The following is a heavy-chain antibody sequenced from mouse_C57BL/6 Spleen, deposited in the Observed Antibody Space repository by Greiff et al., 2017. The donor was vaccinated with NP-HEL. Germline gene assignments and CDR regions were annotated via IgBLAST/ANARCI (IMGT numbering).Heavy chain of an antibody. CDR1: GYSFTGYY. Sequence: VQLKESGPELVKPGASVKISCKASGYSFTGYYMNWVKQSPEKSLEWIGEINPSTGGTTYNQKFKAKATLTVDKSSSTAYMQLKSLTSEDSAVYYCARGGIYYDYDRSLGNWGQGTTLTVSS. J-gene: IGHJ2*01. CDR2: INPSTGGT. D-gene: IGHD2-4*01. V-gene: IGHV1-42*01. CDR3: ARGGIYYDYDRSLGN.